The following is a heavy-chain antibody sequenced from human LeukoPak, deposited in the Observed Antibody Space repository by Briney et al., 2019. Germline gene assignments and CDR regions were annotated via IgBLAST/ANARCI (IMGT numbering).Heavy chain of an antibody. Sequence: NSSETLSLTCTVSGGSISSYYWSWIRQPPGKGLEWIGYIYYSGSTNYNPSLKSRVTISVDTSKNQFSLKLSSVTAADTAVYYCARPTERLSDAFDIWGQGTMVTVSS. V-gene: IGHV4-59*01. J-gene: IGHJ3*02. CDR2: IYYSGST. CDR3: ARPTERLSDAFDI. D-gene: IGHD3-3*01. CDR1: GGSISSYY.